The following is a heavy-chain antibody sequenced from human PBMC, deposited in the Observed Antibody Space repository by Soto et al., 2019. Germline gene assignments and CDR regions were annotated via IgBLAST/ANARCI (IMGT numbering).Heavy chain of an antibody. D-gene: IGHD2-15*01. CDR3: RKILVGATGHTDADS. CDR2: IDNNGVT. V-gene: IGHV4-39*01. Sequence: SETLSLTCIVSGGSVYSNGHYWGWIRQPPGKGLEWIGSIDNNGVTNYNSSLKSRVTISRDTSKNQFSLRLTSVTAADTAVYYCRKILVGATGHTDADSWGPGTLVTVSS. CDR1: GGSVYSNGHY. J-gene: IGHJ4*02.